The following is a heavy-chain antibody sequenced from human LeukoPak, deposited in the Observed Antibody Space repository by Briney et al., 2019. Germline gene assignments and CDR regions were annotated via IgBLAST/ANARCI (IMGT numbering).Heavy chain of an antibody. CDR1: GYTFTGYY. Sequence: ASVKVSCKASGYTFTGYYMHWVRQAPGQGLEWMGWINPNGGGANYAQNFQDRITMTRDTSVSTAYMDLSSLRSDDTAVYYCARGFVYCGRDCYQSERAFDIWGQGTTVTVSS. CDR3: ARGFVYCGRDCYQSERAFDI. CDR2: INPNGGGA. V-gene: IGHV1-2*02. D-gene: IGHD2-21*01. J-gene: IGHJ3*02.